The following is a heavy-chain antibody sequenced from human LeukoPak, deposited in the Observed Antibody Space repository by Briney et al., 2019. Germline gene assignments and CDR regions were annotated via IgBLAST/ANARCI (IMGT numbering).Heavy chain of an antibody. CDR1: GFTFSDYY. D-gene: IGHD2-2*01. V-gene: IGHV3-11*01. Sequence: GGTLRLSCAASGFTFSDYYMNWIRQAPGKGLEWVSYISTSGSTIYYSDSVKGRFTISRDNAKNSLYLQTNSLRAKDTAVYYCAREHCSTTSCWSDTWGQGTLVTVSS. J-gene: IGHJ5*02. CDR3: AREHCSTTSCWSDT. CDR2: ISTSGSTI.